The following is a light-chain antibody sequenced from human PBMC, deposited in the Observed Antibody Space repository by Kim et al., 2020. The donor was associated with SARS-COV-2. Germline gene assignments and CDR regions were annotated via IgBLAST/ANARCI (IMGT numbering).Light chain of an antibody. Sequence: VSPGERITLSCRASQSVSNNLAWYQQIPGQAPGLLIHGASTRATGIPARFSASGSGTEFTLTISSLQSEDSAVYYCQQYNNWPLTFGGGTKVDIK. CDR1: QSVSNN. CDR2: GAS. V-gene: IGKV3-15*01. J-gene: IGKJ4*01. CDR3: QQYNNWPLT.